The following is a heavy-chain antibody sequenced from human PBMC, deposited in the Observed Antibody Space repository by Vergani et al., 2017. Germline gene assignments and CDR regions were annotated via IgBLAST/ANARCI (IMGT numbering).Heavy chain of an antibody. Sequence: QVQLVQSGAEVKKPGASVKLSCKASGYTFSTYYMHWVRHAPGKGLEWMGIINPSGGHTNYAQTFQGRVTMTRGTSTGTVYMELSSLRSEDTAIYYCARGDYGILTVYRYWGQGTLVTVSA. V-gene: IGHV1-46*03. CDR3: ARGDYGILTVYRY. D-gene: IGHD3-9*01. CDR2: INPSGGHT. CDR1: GYTFSTYY. J-gene: IGHJ4*02.